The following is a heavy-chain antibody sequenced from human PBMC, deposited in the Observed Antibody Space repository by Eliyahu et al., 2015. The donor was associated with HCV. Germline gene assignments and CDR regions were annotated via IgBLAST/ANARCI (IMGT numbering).Heavy chain of an antibody. D-gene: IGHD3-22*01. CDR3: ARVAYYDSSGSIGXTSDF. CDR2: INHSGST. J-gene: IGHJ4*02. CDR1: XGXFXGYX. Sequence: QVQLQQWGAGLLKPSXTLSLTCAVYXGXFXGYXWNWXRQPPGKGLEWIGEINHSGSTNYNPSLKSRVTISVDTSKNQFSLKLSXVTAADTAVYYCARVAYYDSSGSIGXTSDFWGQGTLVTVSS. V-gene: IGHV4-34*01.